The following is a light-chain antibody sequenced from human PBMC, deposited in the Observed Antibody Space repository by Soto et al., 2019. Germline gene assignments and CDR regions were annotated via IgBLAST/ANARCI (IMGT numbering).Light chain of an antibody. Sequence: EIVLTQSPGTLSLSPGERATLSCRADRSVSDTLLTWFQQKPGQAPRLLIFGTSNRAPGIPARFSGSGSGTDFTLTISSLEPEDFVVYYCQHYGDSSWTFGQGTKVEIK. CDR3: QHYGDSSWT. J-gene: IGKJ1*01. V-gene: IGKV3-20*01. CDR1: RSVSDTL. CDR2: GTS.